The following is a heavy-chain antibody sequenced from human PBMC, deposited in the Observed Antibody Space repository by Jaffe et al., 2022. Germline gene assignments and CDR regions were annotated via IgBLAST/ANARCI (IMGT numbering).Heavy chain of an antibody. CDR2: ISAHNGNR. CDR1: GYTS. CDR3: ARFGDFGPGSHYFDY. J-gene: IGHJ4*02. V-gene: IGHV1-18*01. D-gene: IGHD3-16*01. Sequence: QVQLVQSGPEVKKPGASVKVSCKASGYTSISWVRQAPGQGLEWMGWISAHNGNRDYAQKFEDRLTLTTDASTSTAYMELRSLRSDDTAVYFCARFGDFGPGSHYFDYWGLGTQVTVSS.